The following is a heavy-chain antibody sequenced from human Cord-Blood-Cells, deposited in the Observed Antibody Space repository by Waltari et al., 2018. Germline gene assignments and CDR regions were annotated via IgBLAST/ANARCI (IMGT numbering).Heavy chain of an antibody. Sequence: QLQLQESGPGLVKPSETLSLTCTVSGCSIRSSSYYWGWIRQPPGKGLEWIGSIYYSGSTYYNPSLKSRVTISVDTSKNQFSLKLSSVTAADTAVYYCARRQVGATFDYWGQGTLVTVSS. J-gene: IGHJ4*02. CDR2: IYYSGST. D-gene: IGHD1-26*01. V-gene: IGHV4-39*01. CDR3: ARRQVGATFDY. CDR1: GCSIRSSSYY.